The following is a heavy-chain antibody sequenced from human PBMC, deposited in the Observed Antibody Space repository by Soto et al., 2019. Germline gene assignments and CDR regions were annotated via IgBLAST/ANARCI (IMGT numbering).Heavy chain of an antibody. CDR2: MNANSGNT. CDR1: GYTFSNYD. CDR3: AREVTFSGSGRGIEYHTLDV. V-gene: IGHV1-8*01. Sequence: QMQLVQSGAEVKKPGASVKVSCKASGYTFSNYDINWVRQAPGQGLEWMGWMNANSGNTDIAQKFQGRVTITRDTSMSTAYMEVTSLRSDDTTVFYCAREVTFSGSGRGIEYHTLDVWGQGTTVIVSS. J-gene: IGHJ6*02. D-gene: IGHD3-10*01.